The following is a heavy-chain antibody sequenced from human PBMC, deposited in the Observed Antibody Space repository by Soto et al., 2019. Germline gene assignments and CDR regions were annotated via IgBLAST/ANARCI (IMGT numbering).Heavy chain of an antibody. CDR3: ARRMKASHFDY. J-gene: IGHJ4*02. Sequence: QVQLQESGPGLVKPSQTLSLTCTVSGGSISSGGYYWSWIRQHPGKGLEWIGYIYYSGSTYYNPSLKSRVTISGDTAKKQFSLKLSSVTAADTAVYYGARRMKASHFDYWCQGTLVTVSS. V-gene: IGHV4-31*03. CDR1: GGSISSGGYY. CDR2: IYYSGST. D-gene: IGHD2-2*01.